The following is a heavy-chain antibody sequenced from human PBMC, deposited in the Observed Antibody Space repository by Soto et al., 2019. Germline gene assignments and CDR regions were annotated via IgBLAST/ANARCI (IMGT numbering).Heavy chain of an antibody. Sequence: SETLSLPCTVSGGSISSGGYYWSWISQHPGKGLEWIGYIYYSGSTYYNPSLKSRVTISVDTSKNQFSLKLSSVTAADTAVYHCASDSSGYRGAFDIWGQGTMVTVSS. CDR3: ASDSSGYRGAFDI. D-gene: IGHD3-22*01. CDR2: IYYSGST. V-gene: IGHV4-31*03. CDR1: GGSISSGGYY. J-gene: IGHJ3*02.